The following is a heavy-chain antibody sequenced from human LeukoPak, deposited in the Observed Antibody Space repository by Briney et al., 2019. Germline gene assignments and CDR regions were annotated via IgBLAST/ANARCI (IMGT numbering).Heavy chain of an antibody. CDR3: ARGASVRVVPMSYYYAMDV. Sequence: SVKVSCKASGDTFSTYAFNWVRQAPGQGLEWKGGIVPISDTTNYAQMLQGRVTITADKSTNTVYMELSSLTSEDTGVYYCARGASVRVVPMSYYYAMDVWGEGTTVIVSS. J-gene: IGHJ6*04. CDR2: IVPISDTT. CDR1: GDTFSTYA. V-gene: IGHV1-69*06. D-gene: IGHD2-2*01.